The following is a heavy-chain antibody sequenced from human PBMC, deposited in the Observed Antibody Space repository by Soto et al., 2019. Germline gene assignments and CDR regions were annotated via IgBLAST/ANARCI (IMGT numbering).Heavy chain of an antibody. CDR2: ISGSGGST. D-gene: IGHD3-10*01. V-gene: IGHV3-23*01. CDR1: GFTFSSYA. CDR3: AKLLDYYGSGRPRGPESRFDY. Sequence: PGGSLRLSCAASGFTFSSYAMSWVRQAPGKGLEWVSAISGSGGSTYYADSVKGRFTISRDNSKNTLYLQMNSLRAEDTAVYYCAKLLDYYGSGRPRGPESRFDYWGQGTLVTVSS. J-gene: IGHJ4*02.